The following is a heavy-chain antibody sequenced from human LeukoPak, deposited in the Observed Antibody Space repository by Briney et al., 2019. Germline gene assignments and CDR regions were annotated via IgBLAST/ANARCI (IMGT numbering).Heavy chain of an antibody. CDR1: GFTFNNYG. CDR2: ILYDGSNK. CDR3: AKGSGHYYYYMDV. J-gene: IGHJ6*03. V-gene: IGHV3-30*02. Sequence: PGGSLTLSCAASGFTFNNYGMHWLRQAPAKGLEWVAFILYDGSNKYYADSVKGRLTIPRDNSKNTLYLQMNSLRAEDTAVYYCAKGSGHYYYYMDVWGKGTTVTVSS. D-gene: IGHD3-10*01.